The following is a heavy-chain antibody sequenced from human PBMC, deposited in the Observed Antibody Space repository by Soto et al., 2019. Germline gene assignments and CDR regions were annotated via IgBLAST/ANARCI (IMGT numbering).Heavy chain of an antibody. D-gene: IGHD2-15*01. Sequence: GGSLRLSCAASGFTFSDYYMSWIRQAPGKGLEWLSYISSGGGTIYYADSVKGRFTISRDNTKNSLYLQMNGLRAEDTAVYYCAREHCSGGTCSGFVNSWGQGTLVTVSS. CDR2: ISSGGGTI. V-gene: IGHV3-11*01. J-gene: IGHJ4*02. CDR1: GFTFSDYY. CDR3: AREHCSGGTCSGFVNS.